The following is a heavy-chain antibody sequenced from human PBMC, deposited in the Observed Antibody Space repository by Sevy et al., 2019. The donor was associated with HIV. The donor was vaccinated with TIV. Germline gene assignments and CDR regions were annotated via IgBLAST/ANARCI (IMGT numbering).Heavy chain of an antibody. Sequence: GGSLRLSGAASGFIVSDNFMSWVRQAPGKGLEWVSVIYIGGTTYYADSVKGRFTISRDNSKNTVYLQMNSLRAEDTAVYYCARGKHISDYYGSFDYWGQGTLVTVSS. CDR3: ARGKHISDYYGSFDY. CDR1: GFIVSDNF. J-gene: IGHJ4*02. D-gene: IGHD4-17*01. CDR2: IYIGGTT. V-gene: IGHV3-53*01.